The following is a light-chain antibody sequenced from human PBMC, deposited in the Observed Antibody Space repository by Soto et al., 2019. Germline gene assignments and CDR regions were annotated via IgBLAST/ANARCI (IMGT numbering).Light chain of an antibody. CDR1: QSVSNSY. V-gene: IGKV3-20*01. CDR2: GAS. Sequence: EIVLTQSPGTLSLSPGERATLSCRASQSVSNSYLAWYQQKPGQAPRLLIYGASSRATDFPDRFSGSGSGTDFTLTISGLEPEDFAVYYCHQYGGSPWTFGQGTKVDIK. J-gene: IGKJ1*01. CDR3: HQYGGSPWT.